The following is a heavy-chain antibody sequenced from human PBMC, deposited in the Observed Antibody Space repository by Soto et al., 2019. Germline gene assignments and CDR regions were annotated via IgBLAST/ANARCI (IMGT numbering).Heavy chain of an antibody. CDR2: IYYSGST. CDR1: GGSISSGGYY. Sequence: PSETLSLTCTVSGGSISSGGYYWSWIRQHPGKGLEWIGYIYYSGSTNFNPSLKSRVTISADSSKNQFSLKLSSVTAADTAVYYCARPTYCSATTCTGPFDYWGQGTLVTVSS. D-gene: IGHD2-15*01. J-gene: IGHJ4*02. CDR3: ARPTYCSATTCTGPFDY. V-gene: IGHV4-31*03.